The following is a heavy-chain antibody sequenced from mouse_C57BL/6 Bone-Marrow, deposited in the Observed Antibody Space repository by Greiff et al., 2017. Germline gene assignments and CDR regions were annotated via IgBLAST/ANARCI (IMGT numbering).Heavy chain of an antibody. CDR1: GFSFNTYA. V-gene: IGHV10-1*01. Sequence: GGGLVQPKGSLKLSCAASGFSFNTYAMNWVRQAPGKGLEWVARIRSKSNNYATYYADSVKDRFTISRDDSESMLYLHKNNLKTEDTAMYYCVGEGFAYRGQGTLVTVSA. CDR2: IRSKSNNYAT. CDR3: VGEGFAY. J-gene: IGHJ3*01.